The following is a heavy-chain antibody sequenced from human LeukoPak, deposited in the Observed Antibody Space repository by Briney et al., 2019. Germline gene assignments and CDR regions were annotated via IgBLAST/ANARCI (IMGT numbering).Heavy chain of an antibody. CDR1: GFTFSSYA. Sequence: GGSLRLSCAASGFTFSSYAMSCVRQAPGKGLERVSAISGSGGSTYYADSVKGRFTISRDNSKNTLYLQMNSLRAEDTAVYYCAKSPQPNYYGEEDYFDYWGQGTLVTVSS. J-gene: IGHJ4*02. CDR3: AKSPQPNYYGEEDYFDY. V-gene: IGHV3-23*01. CDR2: ISGSGGST. D-gene: IGHD3-10*01.